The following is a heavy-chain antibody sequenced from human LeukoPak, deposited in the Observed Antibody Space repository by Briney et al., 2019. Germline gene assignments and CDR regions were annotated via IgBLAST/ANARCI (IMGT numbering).Heavy chain of an antibody. CDR3: ARGGGGYGRVLYEDY. D-gene: IGHD4-17*01. CDR2: MSSSDDGR. Sequence: GGSLRLSCATSGFSFSSYAMSWVRQAPGKGLEWVSAMSSSDDGRYYAGSVKGRFTISRDNSKNTLYLQMNSLRAEDTAVYYCARGGGGYGRVLYEDYWGQGTLVTVSS. V-gene: IGHV3-23*01. CDR1: GFSFSSYA. J-gene: IGHJ4*02.